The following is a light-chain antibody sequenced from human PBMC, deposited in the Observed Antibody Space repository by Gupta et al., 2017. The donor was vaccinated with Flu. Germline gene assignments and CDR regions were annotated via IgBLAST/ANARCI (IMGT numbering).Light chain of an antibody. CDR2: RGS. V-gene: IGKV2-30*02. CDR1: QSLVHSNGNTY. Sequence: DFVMTQSPLSLPVTLGQPASISCRSSQSLVHSNGNTYLTWFQQRPGQSPRRLSYRGSHRDSGVTDRFSGRGEFNDLTRKSSMREDEDGGVYYGMYCEPLKTFGQGTRLEMK. J-gene: IGKJ5*01. CDR3: MYCEPLKT.